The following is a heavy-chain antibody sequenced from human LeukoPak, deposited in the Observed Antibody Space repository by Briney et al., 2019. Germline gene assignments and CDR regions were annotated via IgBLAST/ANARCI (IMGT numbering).Heavy chain of an antibody. CDR3: ARDNYDSSGYPY. D-gene: IGHD3-22*01. CDR2: ISGSGHKT. J-gene: IGHJ4*02. V-gene: IGHV3-11*04. CDR1: GFNFSDNH. Sequence: GGSLRLSCAASGFNFSDNHMTWIRQAPGKGLEWVSYISGSGHKTYYADSVKGRFTISRDNAKNSLYLQMNSLRAEDRAVYYCARDNYDSSGYPYWGQGTLVTVSS.